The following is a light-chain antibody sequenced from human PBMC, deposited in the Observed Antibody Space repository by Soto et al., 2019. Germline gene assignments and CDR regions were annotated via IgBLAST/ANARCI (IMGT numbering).Light chain of an antibody. J-gene: IGKJ3*01. Sequence: EIVLTQSPGTLSLSPGESATLSCRASQSVSNTYLAWYQQKPGQAPRLLIYDASSRATGIPDRFSGSGSGTDFTLTISRLEPEDFAVYYCQHYGSSPGLFTFGPGTKVEIK. CDR2: DAS. CDR1: QSVSNTY. V-gene: IGKV3-20*01. CDR3: QHYGSSPGLFT.